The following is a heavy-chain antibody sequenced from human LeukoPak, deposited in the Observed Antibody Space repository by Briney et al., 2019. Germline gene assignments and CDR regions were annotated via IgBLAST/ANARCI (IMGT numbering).Heavy chain of an antibody. J-gene: IGHJ6*02. Sequence: LGESLKVSCKGSGYSFTSYWIGWVRQMPGKGLEWMGIIYPGDSDTRYSPSFQGQVTISADKSISTAYLQWSSLKASDTAMYYCARHKISGIAAAGTQADYYYGMDVWGQGTTVTVSS. V-gene: IGHV5-51*01. CDR1: GYSFTSYW. CDR3: ARHKISGIAAAGTQADYYYGMDV. CDR2: IYPGDSDT. D-gene: IGHD6-13*01.